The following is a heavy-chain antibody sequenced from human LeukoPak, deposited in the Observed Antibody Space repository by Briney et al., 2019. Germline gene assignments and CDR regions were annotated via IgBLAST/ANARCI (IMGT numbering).Heavy chain of an antibody. CDR3: ARGRARVWFDP. V-gene: IGHV1-69*06. CDR1: GGTFSSYD. CDR2: IMPMFGKT. Sequence: ASVKVSCKASGGTFSSYDISWVRQAPGQGLEWMGGIMPMFGKTNYAQKFQGRVTTTADKATSTAYMELSSLRSEDTAVYYCARGRARVWFDPWGQGTLVTVSS. J-gene: IGHJ5*02.